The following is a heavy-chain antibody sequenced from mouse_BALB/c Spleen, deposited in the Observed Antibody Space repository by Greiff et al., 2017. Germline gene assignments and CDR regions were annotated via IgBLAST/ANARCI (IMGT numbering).Heavy chain of an antibody. CDR2: INPSSGYT. V-gene: IGHV1-4*01. J-gene: IGHJ2*01. CDR1: GYTFTSYT. CDR3: ARGDYGSSYDY. Sequence: VQLKESGAELARPGASVKMSCKASGYTFTSYTMHWVKQRPGQGLEWIGYINPSSGYTNYNQKFKDKATLTADKSSSTAYMQLSSLTSEDSAVYYCARGDYGSSYDYWGQGTTLTVSS. D-gene: IGHD1-1*01.